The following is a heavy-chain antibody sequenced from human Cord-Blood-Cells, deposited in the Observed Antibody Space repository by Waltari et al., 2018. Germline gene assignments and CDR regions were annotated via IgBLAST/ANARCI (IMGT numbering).Heavy chain of an antibody. V-gene: IGHV4-4*07. J-gene: IGHJ2*01. CDR2: IYTSGST. CDR1: GGSISSYY. D-gene: IGHD2-2*01. Sequence: QVQLQESGPGLVKPSETLSLTCTVSGGSISSYYWSWIRQPAGKGLEWIGRIYTSGSTNYNPAPKSRVTMSVDTSKNQFSLKLSSVTAADTAVYYCARDLGIVVVPAANPNWYFDLWGRGTLVTVSS. CDR3: ARDLGIVVVPAANPNWYFDL.